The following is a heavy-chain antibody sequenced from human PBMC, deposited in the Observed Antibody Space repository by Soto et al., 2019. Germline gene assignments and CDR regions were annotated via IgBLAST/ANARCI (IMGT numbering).Heavy chain of an antibody. CDR2: IFPADSDT. D-gene: IGHD6-6*01. CDR3: ARTRSFTLGFYYDGMDV. V-gene: IGHV5-51*01. Sequence: GESLKISCQGSGYSFPSYWIGWVRQMPGKGLEWMGIIFPADSDTRYSPSFQGQVTISADKSISTAYLQWSSLRASDTAMYYCARTRSFTLGFYYDGMDVWGQGTTVTVSS. CDR1: GYSFPSYW. J-gene: IGHJ6*02.